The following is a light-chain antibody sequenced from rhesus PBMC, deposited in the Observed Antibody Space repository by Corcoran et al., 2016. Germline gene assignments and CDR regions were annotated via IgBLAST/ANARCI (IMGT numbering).Light chain of an antibody. CDR3: GQGTNVPYS. V-gene: IGKV2-72*02. CDR1: QSLLHSNGNTY. CDR2: GGF. J-gene: IGKJ2*01. Sequence: DVVMTQTPLSLSITPGEPASISCRSNQSLLHSNGNTYLHGYLQKAGQSPQLLCYGGFFRASGVPDRFSGAGSGTGFTLKLSRVEAEDVGVYYCGQGTNVPYSFGQGTKVEIE.